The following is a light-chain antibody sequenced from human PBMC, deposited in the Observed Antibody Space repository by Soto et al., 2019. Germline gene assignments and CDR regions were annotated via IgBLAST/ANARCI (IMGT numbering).Light chain of an antibody. CDR3: QQFSSYPLT. J-gene: IGKJ4*01. CDR1: QSVNNY. V-gene: IGKV3-20*01. Sequence: EIVMTQSPATLSVSPGDRATLSCRASQSVNNYLAWYQQKPGQAPRLLIYDASSRATGIPDRFSGGGSGTDFTLTISRLEPEDFAVYYCQQFSSYPLTFGGGTKVDIK. CDR2: DAS.